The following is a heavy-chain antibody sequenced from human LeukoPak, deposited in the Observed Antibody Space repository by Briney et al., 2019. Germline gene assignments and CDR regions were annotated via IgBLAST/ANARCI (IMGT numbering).Heavy chain of an antibody. CDR3: AKRSNNYYGSGSYYFDY. CDR1: GFTFSSYE. Sequence: QPGGSLRLSCAASGFTFSSYEMNWVRQTPGKGLEWLSYISSSGGTIYYADSVKGRFTISRDNAKSSLYLQMNGLRAEDTAVYYCAKRSNNYYGSGSYYFDYWGQGTLVTVSS. J-gene: IGHJ4*02. V-gene: IGHV3-48*03. D-gene: IGHD3-10*01. CDR2: ISSSGGTI.